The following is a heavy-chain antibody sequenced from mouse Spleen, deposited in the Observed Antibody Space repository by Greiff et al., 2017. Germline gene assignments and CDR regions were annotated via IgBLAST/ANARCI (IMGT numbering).Heavy chain of an antibody. J-gene: IGHJ4*01. Sequence: VQLQQSGAELVMPGASVKLSCKASGYTFTSYWMHWVKQRPGQGLEWIGEIDPSDSYTNYNQKFKGKATLTVDKSSSTAYMQLSSLTSEDSAVYYCAKPQGGYYAMDYWGQGTSVTVSS. CDR3: AKPQGGYYAMDY. CDR2: IDPSDSYT. CDR1: GYTFTSYW. V-gene: IGHV1-69*01.